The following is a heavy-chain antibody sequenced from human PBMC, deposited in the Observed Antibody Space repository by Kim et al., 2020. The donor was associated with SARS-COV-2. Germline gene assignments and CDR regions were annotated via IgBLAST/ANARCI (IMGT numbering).Heavy chain of an antibody. CDR2: INHSGST. V-gene: IGHV4-34*01. CDR1: GGSFSGYY. J-gene: IGHJ4*02. CDR3: ARGLSQTFGV. Sequence: SETLSLTCAVYGGSFSGYYWSWIRQPPGKGLEWIGEINHSGSTNYNPSLKSRVTISVDTSKNQFSLKLSSVTAADTAVYYCARGLSQTFGVWGQGTLVTVSS. D-gene: IGHD3-3*01.